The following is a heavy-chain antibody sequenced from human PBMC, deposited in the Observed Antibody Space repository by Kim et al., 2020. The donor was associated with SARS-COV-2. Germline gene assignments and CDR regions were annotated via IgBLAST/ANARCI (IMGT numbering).Heavy chain of an antibody. V-gene: IGHV4-59*13. CDR1: GGSNSRYY. Sequence: SETLSLTCTVSGGSNSRYYWSWIRQPPGKGLEWIGYIHYNGSTNYNPSLKSRVTISVDTSKNQFSLKLTSVTAADTAVYFCARDVGDSGYWGQGTLVTVSS. D-gene: IGHD1-26*01. CDR3: ARDVGDSGY. J-gene: IGHJ4*02. CDR2: IHYNGST.